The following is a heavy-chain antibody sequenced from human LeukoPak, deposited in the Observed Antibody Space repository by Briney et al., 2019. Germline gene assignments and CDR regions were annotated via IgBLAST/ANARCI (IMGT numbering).Heavy chain of an antibody. J-gene: IGHJ4*02. CDR2: INPSGGST. CDR3: ATDGYNDRGAHY. V-gene: IGHV1-46*01. D-gene: IGHD5-24*01. Sequence: ASVKVSCKASGYTFTGYYMHWVRQAPGQGLEWMGIINPSGGSTSYAQKFQGRVTMTRDMSTSTVYMELSSLRSEDTAVYYCATDGYNDRGAHYWGQGTLVTVSS. CDR1: GYTFTGYY.